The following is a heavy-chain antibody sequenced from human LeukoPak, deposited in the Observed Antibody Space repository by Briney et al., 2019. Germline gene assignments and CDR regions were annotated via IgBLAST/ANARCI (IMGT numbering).Heavy chain of an antibody. J-gene: IGHJ5*02. CDR3: ARGHYDFWSGYPNWFDP. CDR1: GYTFTSYA. CDR2: INTNTGSP. V-gene: IGHV7-4-1*02. D-gene: IGHD3-3*01. Sequence: ASVKVSCKASGYTFTSYAMNWVRQAPGQGLEWMGWINTNTGSPTYAQGFTGRFVFSLDTSVSTAYLQISSLKAEDTAVYYCARGHYDFWSGYPNWFDPWGQGTLVTVSS.